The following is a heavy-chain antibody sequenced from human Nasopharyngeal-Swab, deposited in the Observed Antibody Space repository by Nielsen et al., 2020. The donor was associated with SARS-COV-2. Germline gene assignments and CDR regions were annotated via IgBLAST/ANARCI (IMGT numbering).Heavy chain of an antibody. V-gene: IGHV7-4-1*02. Sequence: ASVKVSCKASGYIFTSYAMNWVRQAPGQGLEWMGWINTNTGNPTYAQGFTGRFVFSLDTSVSTAYLQISSLKAEDTAVYYCARDHVYYDSSGYPDAFDIWGQGTMVTVSS. J-gene: IGHJ3*02. CDR3: ARDHVYYDSSGYPDAFDI. D-gene: IGHD3-22*01. CDR1: GYIFTSYA. CDR2: INTNTGNP.